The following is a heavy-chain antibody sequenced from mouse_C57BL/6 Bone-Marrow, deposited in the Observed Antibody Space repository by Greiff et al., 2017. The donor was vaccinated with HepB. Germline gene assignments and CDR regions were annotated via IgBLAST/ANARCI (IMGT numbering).Heavy chain of an antibody. CDR2: ISPSDSET. CDR3: ARGYYWYFDV. J-gene: IGHJ1*03. CDR1: GYTFTSYW. V-gene: IGHV1-61*01. Sequence: VQLQQPGAELVRPGSSVKLSCKASGYTFTSYWMAWVKQRPVKGLEWIGTISPSDSETNYNQKFKDKATLTVDKSSSTAYMQLISLTSEDSAVYYCARGYYWYFDVWGTGTTVTVSS.